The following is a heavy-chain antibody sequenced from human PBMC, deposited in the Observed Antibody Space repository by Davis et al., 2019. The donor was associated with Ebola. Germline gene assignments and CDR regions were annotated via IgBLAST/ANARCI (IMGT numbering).Heavy chain of an antibody. CDR2: ISAYNGNT. Sequence: ASVKVSCKASGYTFTSYGISWVRQAPGQGLEWMGWISAYNGNTNYAQKLQGRVTMTTDTSTSTAYMELSSLRSEDTAVYYCAREGLVGIYYYGMDVWGKGTTVTVSS. V-gene: IGHV1-18*01. CDR3: AREGLVGIYYYGMDV. J-gene: IGHJ6*04. D-gene: IGHD2-21*01. CDR1: GYTFTSYG.